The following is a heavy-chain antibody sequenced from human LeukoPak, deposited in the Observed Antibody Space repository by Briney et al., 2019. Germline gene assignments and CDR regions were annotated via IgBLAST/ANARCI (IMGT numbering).Heavy chain of an antibody. CDR3: AHTLLRYFDWFPHFDY. CDR1: GFSLSTSGVG. J-gene: IGHJ4*02. Sequence: ESGPTLVNPTQTLTLTCTFSGFSLSTSGVGVGWIRQPPGKALEWLALIYWNDDKRYSPSLKSRLTITKDTSKNQVVLTMTNMDPVDTATYYCAHTLLRYFDWFPHFDYWGQGTLVTVSS. V-gene: IGHV2-5*01. CDR2: IYWNDDK. D-gene: IGHD3-9*01.